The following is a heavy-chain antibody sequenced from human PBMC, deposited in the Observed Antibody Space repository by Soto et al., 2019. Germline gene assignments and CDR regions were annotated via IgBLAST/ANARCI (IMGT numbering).Heavy chain of an antibody. CDR1: GYTLTELS. J-gene: IGHJ5*02. CDR3: ATATSWYGRGWFDP. CDR2: FDPEDGET. V-gene: IGHV1-24*01. Sequence: GASVKVSCKVSGYTLTELSMHWVRQAPGKGLEWMGGFDPEDGETIYAQKFQGRVTMTEDTSTDTAYMELSSLRSEDTAVYYCATATSWYGRGWFDPWGQGTLVTVSS. D-gene: IGHD2-2*01.